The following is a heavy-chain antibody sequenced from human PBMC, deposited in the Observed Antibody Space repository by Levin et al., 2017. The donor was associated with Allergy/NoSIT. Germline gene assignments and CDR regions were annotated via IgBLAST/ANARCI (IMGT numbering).Heavy chain of an antibody. V-gene: IGHV3-23*01. D-gene: IGHD1/OR15-1a*01. CDR3: AKKQGGTSGFSFDV. J-gene: IGHJ3*01. CDR1: GFSISEYA. CDR2: ITGGVFNT. Sequence: GESLKISCAVSGFSISEYAMAWVRQAPGKGLEWVSEITGGVFNTYYVDSVKGRFTVSKDDSKDMLSLDLSSLRVEDTAVYYCAKKQGGTSGFSFDVWGQGTMVTVSS.